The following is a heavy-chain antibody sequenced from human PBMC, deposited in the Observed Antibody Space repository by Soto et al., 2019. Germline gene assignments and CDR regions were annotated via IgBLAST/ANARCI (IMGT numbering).Heavy chain of an antibody. CDR1: GGSLSAYY. V-gene: IGHV4-34*01. CDR2: INHSRST. D-gene: IGHD6-13*01. CDR3: ASSPPGLAAAGMVRSDLRKRYGRYFDY. Sequence: PSETLSLTCAVYGGSLSAYYWSWIRQPPGKGLEWIGEINHSRSTNYNPSLKSRVTISIDTSKNQFSLKLSSVTAADTAVYYCASSPPGLAAAGMVRSDLRKRYGRYFDYWGQGTLVTVSS. J-gene: IGHJ4*02.